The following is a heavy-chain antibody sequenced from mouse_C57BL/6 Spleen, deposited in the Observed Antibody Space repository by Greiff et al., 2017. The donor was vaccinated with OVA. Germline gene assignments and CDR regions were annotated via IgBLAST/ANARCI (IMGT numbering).Heavy chain of an antibody. Sequence: QVQLQQSGAELVRPGASVTLSCKASGYTFTDYEMHWVKQTPVHGLEWIGAIDPETGGTAYNQKFKGKAILTADKSSSTAYMELRSLTSEDSAVYYCTRSEPYDGYPFDYWGQGTTLTVSS. V-gene: IGHV1-15*01. J-gene: IGHJ2*01. CDR3: TRSEPYDGYPFDY. CDR1: GYTFTDYE. CDR2: IDPETGGT. D-gene: IGHD2-3*01.